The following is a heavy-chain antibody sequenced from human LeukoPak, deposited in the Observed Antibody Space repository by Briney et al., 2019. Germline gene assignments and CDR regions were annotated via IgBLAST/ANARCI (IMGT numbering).Heavy chain of an antibody. D-gene: IGHD3-22*01. Sequence: SETLSLTCTDSGGSISSYYWSWIRQPPGKGLEWIGYIYTSGSTNYNPSLKSRVSISVDTSKNQFSLKLSSVTAADTAVYYCARGHASYDSGGYYLATLDYWGQGTLVTVSS. J-gene: IGHJ4*02. V-gene: IGHV4-4*09. CDR1: GGSISSYY. CDR2: IYTSGST. CDR3: ARGHASYDSGGYYLATLDY.